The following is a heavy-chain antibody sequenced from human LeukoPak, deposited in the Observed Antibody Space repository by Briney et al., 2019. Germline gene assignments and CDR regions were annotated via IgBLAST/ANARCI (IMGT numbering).Heavy chain of an antibody. J-gene: IGHJ4*02. Sequence: SETLSLTCTVSGDSISSSSYFWGWIRQPPGKGLEWIGSIYYSGSTYYNPSLKSRVTISVDTSKNQFSLKLSSVTAADTAVYYCARNANDFWSGYPRGPFDYWGQGTLVTVSS. CDR3: ARNANDFWSGYPRGPFDY. CDR2: IYYSGST. D-gene: IGHD3-3*01. V-gene: IGHV4-39*07. CDR1: GDSISSSSYF.